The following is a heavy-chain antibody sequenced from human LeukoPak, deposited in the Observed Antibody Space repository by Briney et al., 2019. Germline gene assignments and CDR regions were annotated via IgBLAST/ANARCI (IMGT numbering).Heavy chain of an antibody. V-gene: IGHV4-34*01. J-gene: IGHJ4*02. CDR1: GGSFSGYY. CDR2: INHSGST. D-gene: IGHD6-6*01. Sequence: SETLSLTCAVYGGSFSGYYWSWIRQPPGKGLEWIGEINHSGSTSYNPSLKSRVTISVDTSKNQFSLKLSSVTAADTAVYYCARVRRIAARGRGALDYWGQGTLVTVSS. CDR3: ARVRRIAARGRGALDY.